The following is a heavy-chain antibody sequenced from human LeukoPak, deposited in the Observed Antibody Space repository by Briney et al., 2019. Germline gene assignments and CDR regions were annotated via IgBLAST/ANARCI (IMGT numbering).Heavy chain of an antibody. J-gene: IGHJ5*02. CDR2: INHSGST. CDR1: GGPFSDYS. CDR3: ARHGVATWFDP. Sequence: SETLSLTCAVYGGPFSDYSWSWIRQPPRKGLEWIGEINHSGSTNYNPSLKSRVTMSVDTSKNQFSVKLSSVTAADTAVYYCARHGVATWFDPWGQGTLVTISP. D-gene: IGHD2-15*01. V-gene: IGHV4-34*01.